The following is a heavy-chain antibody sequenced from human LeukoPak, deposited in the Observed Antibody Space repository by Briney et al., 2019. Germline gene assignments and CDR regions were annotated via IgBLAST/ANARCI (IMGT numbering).Heavy chain of an antibody. CDR3: TRDQRQISFDH. CDR2: IDTNTGNP. D-gene: IGHD3-3*01. V-gene: IGHV7-4-1*02. Sequence: ASVKVSCKASGYTFTTYSMNWVRQAPGQGLEWMGWIDTNTGNPTYAQGFTGRFVFSLDTSVSTAYLQISSLEAEDTAFYYCTRDQRQISFDHWGQGTLVTVSS. CDR1: GYTFTTYS. J-gene: IGHJ4*02.